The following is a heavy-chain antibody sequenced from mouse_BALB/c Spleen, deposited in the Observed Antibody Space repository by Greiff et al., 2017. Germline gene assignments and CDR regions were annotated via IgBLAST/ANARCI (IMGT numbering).Heavy chain of an antibody. V-gene: IGHV1S29*02. CDR3: ARAGSSSSYWYFDV. J-gene: IGHJ1*01. CDR1: GYTFTDYN. CDR2: IYPYNGGT. Sequence: EVQLQQSGPELVKPGASVKISCKASGYTFTDYNMHWVKQSHGKSLEWIGYIYPYNGGTGYNQKFKSKATLTVDNSSSTAYMELRSLTSEDSAVYYCARAGSSSSYWYFDVWGAGTTVTVSS. D-gene: IGHD1-1*01.